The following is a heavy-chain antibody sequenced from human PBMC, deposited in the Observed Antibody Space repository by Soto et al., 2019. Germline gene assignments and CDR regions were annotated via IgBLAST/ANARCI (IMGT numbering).Heavy chain of an antibody. V-gene: IGHV1-18*04. J-gene: IGHJ4*02. CDR3: ARPVVGMSAPRLDY. CDR2: ISAYNGNK. D-gene: IGHD2-15*01. CDR1: GYMFTSYG. Sequence: QIQLVQSGGKVKKPGASVEVSCKASGYMFTSYGISWVRQAPGQGLEWMAWISAYNGNKKYAQKFQGRVTMTTDTSPCTVSMQLQNLSAADTARYFCARPVVGMSAPRLDYWRQGTLVTVSS.